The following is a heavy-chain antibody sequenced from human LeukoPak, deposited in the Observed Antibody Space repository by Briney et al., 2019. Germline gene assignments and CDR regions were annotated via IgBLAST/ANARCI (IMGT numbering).Heavy chain of an antibody. CDR2: ISPYNGDT. CDR3: ARERGGVGFKGDY. Sequence: ASVKVSRRSSGYSFTNYGISWVRQAPGQGLQWMGWISPYNGDTKYARKLQGRVTMTTDTSTSTVYMELRSLTSDDTAVYYCARERGGVGFKGDYWGQGTLVTVSS. J-gene: IGHJ4*02. CDR1: GYSFTNYG. D-gene: IGHD2-15*01. V-gene: IGHV1-18*04.